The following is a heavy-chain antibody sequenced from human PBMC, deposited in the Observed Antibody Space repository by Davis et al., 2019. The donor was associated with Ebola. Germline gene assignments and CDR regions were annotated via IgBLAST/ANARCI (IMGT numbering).Heavy chain of an antibody. CDR3: ARQENDFWSGYYTSWFDP. CDR2: IDPSDSYT. J-gene: IGHJ5*02. CDR1: GYSFTSYW. V-gene: IGHV5-10-1*01. Sequence: GESLKISCKGSGYSFTSYWISWVRQMPGKGLEWMGRIDPSDSYTNYSPSFQGHVTISADKSISTAYLQWSSLKASDTAMYYCARQENDFWSGYYTSWFDPWGQGTLVTVSS. D-gene: IGHD3-3*01.